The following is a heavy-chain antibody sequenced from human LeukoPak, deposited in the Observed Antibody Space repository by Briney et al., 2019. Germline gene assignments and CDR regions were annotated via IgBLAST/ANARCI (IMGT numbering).Heavy chain of an antibody. V-gene: IGHV1-69*04. CDR1: GGTFSSYA. J-gene: IGHJ4*02. CDR3: ARGPYYYDSSGYYFDY. CDR2: IIPTLGIA. Sequence: ASVKVSCKTSGGTFSSYAISWVRQAPGQGLEWMGRIIPTLGIANYAQKFQGRVTITADKSTSTAYMELSSLRSEDTAVYYCARGPYYYDSSGYYFDYRGQGTLVTVSS. D-gene: IGHD3-22*01.